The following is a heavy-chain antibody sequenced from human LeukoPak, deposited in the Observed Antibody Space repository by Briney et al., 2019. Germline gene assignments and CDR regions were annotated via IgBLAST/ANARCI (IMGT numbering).Heavy chain of an antibody. J-gene: IGHJ5*02. CDR3: ARKKAMVRGPTGWFDP. D-gene: IGHD3-10*01. CDR1: GGSFSGYY. V-gene: IGHV4-34*01. Sequence: PSETLSLTCAVYGGSFSGYYWSWIRQPPGKGLEWIGEINHSGSTNYNPSLKSRVTISVDTSKNQFSLKLSSVTAADTAVYYCARKKAMVRGPTGWFDPWGQGTLVTVSS. CDR2: INHSGST.